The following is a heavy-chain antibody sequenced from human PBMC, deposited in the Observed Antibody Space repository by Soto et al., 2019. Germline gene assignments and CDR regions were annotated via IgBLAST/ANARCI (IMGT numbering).Heavy chain of an antibody. D-gene: IGHD3-10*01. CDR2: ISFDGTTK. J-gene: IGHJ4*02. CDR1: GFSFTAFG. V-gene: IGHV3-30-3*01. CDR3: ARHRDGGTYTYIDH. Sequence: PGGSLRLACAASGFSFTAFGLHWVRQAPGKGLEWVVLISFDGTTKYFADSVRGRFTISRDNSKNMLFMQLNSLRVEDTAVYYCARHRDGGTYTYIDHWGPGTLVTVSS.